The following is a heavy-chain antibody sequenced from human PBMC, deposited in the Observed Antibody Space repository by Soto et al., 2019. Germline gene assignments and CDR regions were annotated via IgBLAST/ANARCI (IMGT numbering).Heavy chain of an antibody. CDR3: ASGSWTGNYFDY. J-gene: IGHJ4*02. CDR1: GGSISSGGYY. D-gene: IGHD1-26*01. Sequence: SETLSLTCTVSGGSISSGGYYWRWIRQHPGKGLEWIGYIYYSGSTYYNPSLKSRVTISVDTSKNQFSLKLSSVTAAYTAVYYCASGSWTGNYFDYWGPGTLVTVSS. CDR2: IYYSGST. V-gene: IGHV4-31*03.